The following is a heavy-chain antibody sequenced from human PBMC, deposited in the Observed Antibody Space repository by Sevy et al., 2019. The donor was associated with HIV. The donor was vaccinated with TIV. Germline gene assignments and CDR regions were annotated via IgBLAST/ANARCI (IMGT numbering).Heavy chain of an antibody. CDR2: IWYDGSNK. J-gene: IGHJ4*02. D-gene: IGHD4-17*01. CDR3: ASVDYGGNWGYYFDY. CDR1: GFTFSSYG. Sequence: GGSLRLSCAASGFTFSSYGMHWVRQAPGKGLEWVAVIWYDGSNKYYADSVKGRFTISRDNSKNTLYLQMNSLRAEDTAVYYSASVDYGGNWGYYFDYWGQGTLVTVSS. V-gene: IGHV3-33*01.